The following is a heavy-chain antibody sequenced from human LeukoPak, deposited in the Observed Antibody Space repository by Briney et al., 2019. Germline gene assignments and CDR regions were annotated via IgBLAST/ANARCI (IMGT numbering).Heavy chain of an antibody. J-gene: IGHJ4*02. CDR1: GSTFTTYG. CDR3: ARVLAGRTVTTPFLDY. Sequence: APVKVSCKAFGSTFTTYGISWVRQAPGQGLEWMGWISGYSGNTNYAQKLQGRVTMTTDSSTTTAYMELRSLRSDDTAVYYCARVLAGRTVTTPFLDYWGQGTLVTVSS. CDR2: ISGYSGNT. D-gene: IGHD4-17*01. V-gene: IGHV1-18*01.